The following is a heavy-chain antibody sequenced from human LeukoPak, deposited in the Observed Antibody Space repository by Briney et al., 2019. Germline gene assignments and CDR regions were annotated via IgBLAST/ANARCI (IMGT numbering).Heavy chain of an antibody. CDR3: ARGDTSAYSSFDY. D-gene: IGHD3-22*01. CDR2: INTNSGGT. V-gene: IGHV1-2*02. Sequence: ASVKLSCKASGYTGTGYYMHWVRQAPGQGLEWMGWINTNSGGTNYAQKFQGRVTMTRDTSISTAYMELSRLRSDDTAVYYCARGDTSAYSSFDYWGQGTLVTVSS. J-gene: IGHJ4*02. CDR1: GYTGTGYY.